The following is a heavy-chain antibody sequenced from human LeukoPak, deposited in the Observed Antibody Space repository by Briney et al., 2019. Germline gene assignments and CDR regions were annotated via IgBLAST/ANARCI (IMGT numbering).Heavy chain of an antibody. CDR2: IWYDGSNK. V-gene: IGHV3-33*06. CDR1: GFTFSSYG. Sequence: PGRSLRLSCAASGFTFSSYGMHWVRQAPGKGLEWVAVIWYDGSNKYYADSVKGRFTISRDNSKNTLYLQMNSLRAKDTAVYYCAKDLYYDSSGSDFDYWGQGTLVTVSS. J-gene: IGHJ4*02. CDR3: AKDLYYDSSGSDFDY. D-gene: IGHD3-22*01.